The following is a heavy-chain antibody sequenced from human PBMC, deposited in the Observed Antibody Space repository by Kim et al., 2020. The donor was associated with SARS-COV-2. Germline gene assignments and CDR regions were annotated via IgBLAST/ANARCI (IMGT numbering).Heavy chain of an antibody. CDR3: VKVSGSYRSFDY. V-gene: IGHV4-31*03. CDR1: GDPINNSGDY. J-gene: IGHJ4*02. D-gene: IGHD3-16*02. Sequence: SETLSLTCTVSGDPINNSGDYWGWIRQHPGKGLEWIGYTYHTGITNYNPSLEGRLTISVDTANNQFSLKMFSVTAADTAVYYCVKVSGSYRSFDYWGLGT. CDR2: TYHTGIT.